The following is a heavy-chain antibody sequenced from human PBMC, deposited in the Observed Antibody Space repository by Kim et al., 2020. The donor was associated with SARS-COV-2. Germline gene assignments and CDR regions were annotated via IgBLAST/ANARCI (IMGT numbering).Heavy chain of an antibody. J-gene: IGHJ6*02. CDR2: ISSSSSYI. V-gene: IGHV3-21*01. D-gene: IGHD3-9*01. CDR3: AREIKNFDWSDYGMDV. Sequence: GGSLRLSCAASGFTFSSYSMNWVRQAPGKGLEWVSSISSSSSYIYYADSVKGRFTISRDNAKNSLYLQMNSLRAEDTAVYYCAREIKNFDWSDYGMDVWGQGTTVTVSS. CDR1: GFTFSSYS.